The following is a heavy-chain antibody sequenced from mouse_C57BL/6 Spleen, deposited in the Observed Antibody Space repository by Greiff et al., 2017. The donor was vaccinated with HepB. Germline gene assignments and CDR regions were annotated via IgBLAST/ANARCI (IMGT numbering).Heavy chain of an antibody. CDR1: GYAFTNYL. CDR2: INPGSGGT. D-gene: IGHD4-1*02. Sequence: QVQLKQSGAELVRPGTSVKVSCKASGYAFTNYLIEWVKQRPGQGLEWIGVINPGSGGTNYNEKFKGKATLTADKSSSTAYMQLSSLTSEDSAVYFCARSPTGLFAYWGQGTLVTVSA. V-gene: IGHV1-54*01. CDR3: ARSPTGLFAY. J-gene: IGHJ3*01.